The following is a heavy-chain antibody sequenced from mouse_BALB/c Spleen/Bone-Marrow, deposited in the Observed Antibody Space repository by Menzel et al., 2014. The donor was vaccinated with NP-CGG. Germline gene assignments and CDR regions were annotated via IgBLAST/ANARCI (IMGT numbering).Heavy chain of an antibody. V-gene: IGHV4-1*02. Sequence: EVQLQESGGGLVQPGGSLKLSCAASGFDFSRYWMSWVRQAPGQGLQWIGEINPDSSTINYTPSLKDKFIISRDNAKNTLYLQMSKVRSEDTGLYYCSRLGYYGGFAHWGQGTLVTVSA. CDR3: SRLGYYGGFAH. CDR1: GFDFSRYW. D-gene: IGHD2-3*01. CDR2: INPDSSTI. J-gene: IGHJ3*01.